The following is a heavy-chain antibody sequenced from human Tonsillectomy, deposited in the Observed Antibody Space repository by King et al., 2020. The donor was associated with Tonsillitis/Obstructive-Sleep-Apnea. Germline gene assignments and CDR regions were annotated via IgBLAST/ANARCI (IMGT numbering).Heavy chain of an antibody. CDR2: INPHSGGT. CDR1: GYTFTGYH. Sequence: QVQLVQSGAEVKKPGASVKVSCKASGYTFTGYHIHWVRQAPGQGLEWMGWINPHSGGTNFAQKFQGWVTMTRDTSISTVYMELSRLRSDDTALYYCARDPSIFGVDKPSYYLDYWGQGTLVTVSS. CDR3: ARDPSIFGVDKPSYYLDY. J-gene: IGHJ4*02. V-gene: IGHV1-2*04. D-gene: IGHD3-3*02.